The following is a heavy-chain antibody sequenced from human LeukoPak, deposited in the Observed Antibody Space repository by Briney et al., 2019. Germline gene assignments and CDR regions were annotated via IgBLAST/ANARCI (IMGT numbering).Heavy chain of an antibody. J-gene: IGHJ3*02. CDR3: GRGRHEDAFDI. V-gene: IGHV1-8*01. CDR1: GYTFTSYD. Sequence: ASVKVSCKASGYTFTSYDINWVRHGTGQGHEGMGSMNPTSSNTGYAQKFQARITLPRNTSIRTAYTELSSLRSEDTAVYYCGRGRHEDAFDIWGQGTMVTVSS. CDR2: MNPTSSNT.